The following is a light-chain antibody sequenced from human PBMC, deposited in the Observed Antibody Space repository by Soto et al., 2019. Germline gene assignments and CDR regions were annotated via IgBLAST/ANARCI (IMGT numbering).Light chain of an antibody. J-gene: IGLJ2*01. CDR1: SSNIGAGYD. CDR3: QSYDSSLSGHVV. Sequence: QAVVTQPPSVSGAPGQRVTISCTGSSSNIGAGYDVHWYQQFPGTAPKLLIYANSNRPSGVPDRFSASKSGTSASLAITGLQSEDEADYYCQSYDSSLSGHVVFGGGTKVTVL. CDR2: ANS. V-gene: IGLV1-40*01.